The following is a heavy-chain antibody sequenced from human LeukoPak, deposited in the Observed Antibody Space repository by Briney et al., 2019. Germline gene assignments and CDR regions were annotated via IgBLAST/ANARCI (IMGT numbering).Heavy chain of an antibody. CDR3: ARDRDYYGSRNAFDI. D-gene: IGHD3-10*01. CDR2: ISSSSSYI. V-gene: IGHV3-21*01. Sequence: GGSLRLSCAASGFTFSSYSMNWVRQAPGKGLEWVSSISSSSSYIYYADSVKGRFTISRDNAKNSLYLQMNSLRAEDTAVYYCARDRDYYGSRNAFDIWGQGTMVTVSS. CDR1: GFTFSSYS. J-gene: IGHJ3*02.